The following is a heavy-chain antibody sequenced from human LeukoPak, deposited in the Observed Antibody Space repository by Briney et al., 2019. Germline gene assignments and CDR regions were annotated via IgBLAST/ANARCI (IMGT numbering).Heavy chain of an antibody. CDR3: ARGGLFAYYFDY. Sequence: PGGSLRLSCAASGFTFTTYWMHWVRQAPGKGLERVSRIKGDEMTTNYADSVEGRFTISRDNAKNTVYLEINSLRAEDTAVYYCARGGLFAYYFDYWGQGTLVTVSS. CDR2: IKGDEMTT. V-gene: IGHV3-74*01. CDR1: GFTFTTYW. D-gene: IGHD3-10*02. J-gene: IGHJ4*02.